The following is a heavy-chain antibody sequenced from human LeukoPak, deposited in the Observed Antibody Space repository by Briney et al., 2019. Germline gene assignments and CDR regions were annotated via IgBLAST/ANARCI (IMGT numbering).Heavy chain of an antibody. CDR1: GGSINSGDYY. Sequence: SETLSLTCTVSGGSINSGDYYWSWIRQPPGKGLEWIGYIYYGGSTYYNPSLKSRVTISIDTSKNQFSLKLSSVTAADTAVYYCARDNSYCTTTSCYAYNWLDPWGQGTLVTVSS. CDR2: IYYGGST. V-gene: IGHV4-30-4*01. J-gene: IGHJ5*02. CDR3: ARDNSYCTTTSCYAYNWLDP. D-gene: IGHD2-2*01.